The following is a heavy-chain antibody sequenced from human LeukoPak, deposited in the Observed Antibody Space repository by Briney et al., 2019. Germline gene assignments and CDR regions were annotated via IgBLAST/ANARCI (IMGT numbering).Heavy chain of an antibody. Sequence: PSETLSPTCTVSSGSTSSGTNYWSWTRKPAGKGLEYIGRSYGSGSTNYNPSVKSRVSISVGTSKKQFSLKLRSVTPADTAEYYCARGYCTNGACFGQNENGFDVWGQGTRVVVSS. CDR3: ARGYCTNGACFGQNENGFDV. CDR1: SGSTSSGTNY. D-gene: IGHD2-8*01. CDR2: SYGSGST. J-gene: IGHJ3*01. V-gene: IGHV4-61*02.